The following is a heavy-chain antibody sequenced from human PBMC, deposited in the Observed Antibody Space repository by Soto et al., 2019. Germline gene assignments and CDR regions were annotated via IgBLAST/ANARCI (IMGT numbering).Heavy chain of an antibody. J-gene: IGHJ1*01. Sequence: EVQLLESGGGLVQPGGSLRLSCAASGITFSSYAMSWVRQAPGKGLEWVSAIGDSGRSTYYADSVKGRFTISRDNSKNTLYLQMNSLRAEDTAVYYCAKRWVLGEGYWGQGTLVTVSS. D-gene: IGHD2-8*01. CDR3: AKRWVLGEGY. CDR2: IGDSGRST. V-gene: IGHV3-23*01. CDR1: GITFSSYA.